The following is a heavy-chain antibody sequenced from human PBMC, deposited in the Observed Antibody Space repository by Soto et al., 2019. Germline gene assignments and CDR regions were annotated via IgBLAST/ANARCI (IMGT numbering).Heavy chain of an antibody. V-gene: IGHV1-3*01. D-gene: IGHD3-22*01. Sequence: QVQLVQSGAEVKKPGASVKVSCKASGYTFTSYAMHWVRQAPGQRLEWMGWINAGNGNTKYSQKFQGRVTITRDTSARTAERELSSLRSEGTAVYYCASTSCYYLYDCWGQGALVTLSS. J-gene: IGHJ4*02. CDR3: ASTSCYYLYDC. CDR1: GYTFTSYA. CDR2: INAGNGNT.